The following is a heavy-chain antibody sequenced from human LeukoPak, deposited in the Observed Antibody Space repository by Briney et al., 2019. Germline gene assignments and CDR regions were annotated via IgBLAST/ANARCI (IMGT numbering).Heavy chain of an antibody. J-gene: IGHJ4*02. CDR3: ARHRGSGSDSSVYRMKRTFDY. D-gene: IGHD3-22*01. CDR1: GGSISSGSYY. CDR2: INHSGST. V-gene: IGHV4-39*01. Sequence: SETLSLTCTVSGGSISSGSYYWSWIRQPPGKGLEWIGEINHSGSTNYNPSLKSRVTISVDTSKNQFSLKLSSVTAADTAVYYCARHRGSGSDSSVYRMKRTFDYWGQGTLVTVSS.